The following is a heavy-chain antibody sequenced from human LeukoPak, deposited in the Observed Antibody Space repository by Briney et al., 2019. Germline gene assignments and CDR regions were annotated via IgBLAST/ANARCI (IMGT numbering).Heavy chain of an antibody. J-gene: IGHJ4*02. CDR1: GFTFSSYG. D-gene: IGHD4-23*01. Sequence: GGSLRLSCAASGFTFSSYGMSWVRQAPGKGLEWVSGISGSGGRTYYADFVKGRFTISRDNSKNTLFLQMNSLRAEDTAVYYCAKWYGGDYFDYWGQGTLVTVSS. CDR3: AKWYGGDYFDY. CDR2: ISGSGGRT. V-gene: IGHV3-23*01.